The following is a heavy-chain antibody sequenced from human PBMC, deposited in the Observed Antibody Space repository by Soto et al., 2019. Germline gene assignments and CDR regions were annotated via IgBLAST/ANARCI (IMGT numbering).Heavy chain of an antibody. Sequence: ASVKVSCKASGYTFTSYDITWVRQAPGQRLEWMGWINAGNGNTKYSQKFQGRVTITRDTSASTAYMELSSLRSEDTAVYYCARDLGGWPDYWGQGTLVTVSS. CDR2: INAGNGNT. V-gene: IGHV1-3*01. CDR3: ARDLGGWPDY. D-gene: IGHD2-15*01. J-gene: IGHJ4*02. CDR1: GYTFTSYD.